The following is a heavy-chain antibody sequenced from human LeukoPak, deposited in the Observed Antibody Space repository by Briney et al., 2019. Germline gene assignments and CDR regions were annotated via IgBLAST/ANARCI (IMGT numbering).Heavy chain of an antibody. Sequence: ASVKVSCKASGGTFSSYVISWVRQAPGQGLEWMGGIIPVFGSAHYEQKFQGRVTITTDESTSTVYMELSSLRSEDTAVYYCAAGFPMIGGYWGQGTLVTVSS. V-gene: IGHV1-69*05. CDR2: IIPVFGSA. CDR1: GGTFSSYV. J-gene: IGHJ4*02. CDR3: AAGFPMIGGY. D-gene: IGHD3-22*01.